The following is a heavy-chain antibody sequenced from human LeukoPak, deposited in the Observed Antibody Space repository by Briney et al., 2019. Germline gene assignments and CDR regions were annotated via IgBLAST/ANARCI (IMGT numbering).Heavy chain of an antibody. D-gene: IGHD2-15*01. CDR1: GGSISNYY. CDR2: IYSSGST. Sequence: SETLSLTCTVSGGSISNYYWSWIRQPQGKGLEWIGYIYSSGSTNYNPSLNSRVTILVDMSKNQFSLSLSSVTAADAAVYYCARLDSGGSWYSVGAFDIWGQGTMVTVSS. CDR3: ARLDSGGSWYSVGAFDI. V-gene: IGHV4-59*08. J-gene: IGHJ3*02.